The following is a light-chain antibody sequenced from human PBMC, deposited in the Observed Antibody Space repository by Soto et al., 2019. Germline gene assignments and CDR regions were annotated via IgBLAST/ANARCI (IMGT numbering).Light chain of an antibody. Sequence: DIQMTQSPSTLSASVGDRVTITCRASQSISSWLAWYQQKPGKAPKLLIYKASSLESGVPSRFSGSGSGTEFTLTISSLQPDDFATSYCQQYNSSPWTFGQGTKVEI. J-gene: IGKJ1*01. V-gene: IGKV1-5*03. CDR1: QSISSW. CDR3: QQYNSSPWT. CDR2: KAS.